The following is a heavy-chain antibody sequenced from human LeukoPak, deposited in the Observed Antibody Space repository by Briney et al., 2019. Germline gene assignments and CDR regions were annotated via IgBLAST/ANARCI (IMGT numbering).Heavy chain of an antibody. CDR2: INPNSGGT. Sequence: GASVKVSCKASGYTFTGYYMHWVRQAPGQGLEWMGRINPNSGGTNYAQKFQGRVTMTRDTSISTAYMELSRLRSDDRAVYYCAESFYTGIDYWGQGTLVTVSS. V-gene: IGHV1-2*06. CDR3: AESFYTGIDY. J-gene: IGHJ4*02. CDR1: GYTFTGYY. D-gene: IGHD3-16*01.